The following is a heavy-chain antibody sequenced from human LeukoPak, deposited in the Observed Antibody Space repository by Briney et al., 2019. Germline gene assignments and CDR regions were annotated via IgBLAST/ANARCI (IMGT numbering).Heavy chain of an antibody. CDR2: IYSNGDT. Sequence: TLSLTCTVSGVYITNGLYFWNWIRQPAGKGLEWIGRIYSNGDTNYNPSLKSRVTISQDRTRNQFSLKLSSVTAADTAVYYCAKGYCRGNSCYDDRGAFDYWGQGTLVTVSS. CDR1: GVYITNGLYF. D-gene: IGHD2-2*01. CDR3: AKGYCRGNSCYDDRGAFDY. V-gene: IGHV4-61*02. J-gene: IGHJ4*02.